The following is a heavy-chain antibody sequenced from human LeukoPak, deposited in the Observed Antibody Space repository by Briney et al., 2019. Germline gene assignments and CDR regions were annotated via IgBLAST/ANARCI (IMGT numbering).Heavy chain of an antibody. CDR3: ASFGAFDV. CDR2: TYYSGNT. Sequence: SETLSLTCTVSGGSVKSGDHYWTWIRQHPGKGLEWIGYTYYSGNTYYNPSLKSRVTISVDTSKNQFSLTLNSVSAADTAVYYCASFGAFDVWGQGTMVTVPS. D-gene: IGHD2/OR15-2a*01. CDR1: GGSVKSGDHY. V-gene: IGHV4-31*03. J-gene: IGHJ3*01.